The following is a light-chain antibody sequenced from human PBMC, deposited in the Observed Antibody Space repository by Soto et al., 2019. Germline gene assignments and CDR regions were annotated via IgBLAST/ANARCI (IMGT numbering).Light chain of an antibody. J-gene: IGKJ3*01. CDR3: QQYNSWPLT. CDR2: GAS. V-gene: IGKV3-15*01. Sequence: EIVMTQSPATLSVSPGERATLSCRASQSVSSKLAWYQQKPGQAPRLLIYGASTRATGIPARFSGSGSGTEFTLTISSLQSEDVEVYYCQQYNSWPLTFGPGTKVDIK. CDR1: QSVSSK.